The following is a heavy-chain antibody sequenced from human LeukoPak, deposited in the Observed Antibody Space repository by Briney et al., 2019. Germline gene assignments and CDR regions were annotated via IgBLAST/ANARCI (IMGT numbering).Heavy chain of an antibody. D-gene: IGHD4-17*01. CDR1: GGSISSYY. Sequence: SETLSLTCTVSGGSISSYYWSWIRQPPGKGQEWIGYIYYSGSTNYNPSLKSRVTISVDTSKNQFSLKLSSVTAADTAVYYCARARGVGDYDYWGQGTLVTVSS. CDR3: ARARGVGDYDY. V-gene: IGHV4-59*01. J-gene: IGHJ4*02. CDR2: IYYSGST.